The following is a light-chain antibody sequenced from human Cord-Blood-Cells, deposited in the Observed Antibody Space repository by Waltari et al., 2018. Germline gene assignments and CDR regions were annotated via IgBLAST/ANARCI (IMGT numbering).Light chain of an antibody. CDR3: QQSYSTPYT. CDR2: AAS. V-gene: IGKV1-39*01. Sequence: DIQMTQSPSSLSASVGDRVTITCRASQSISSDLNWYQQKPGKAPKLLIYAASSLQSGVQSRFSGSGSGTDFTLTISSLQPEDFATYYCQQSYSTPYTFGQGTKLEIK. CDR1: QSISSD. J-gene: IGKJ2*01.